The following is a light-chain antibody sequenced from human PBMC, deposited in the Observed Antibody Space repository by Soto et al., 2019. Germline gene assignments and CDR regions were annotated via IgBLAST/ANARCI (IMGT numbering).Light chain of an antibody. V-gene: IGLV1-44*01. Sequence: QAVLTQPPSASGTPGQRVTISCSGSGFNIGTIGVHWYQQVPGMAPKLLIYSNTQRPSGVADRFSGSKSGTSASLAISGLQSGDAAEYFCAAWHDRLNGVVFGGGTKLTVL. CDR2: SNT. J-gene: IGLJ3*02. CDR3: AAWHDRLNGVV. CDR1: GFNIGTIG.